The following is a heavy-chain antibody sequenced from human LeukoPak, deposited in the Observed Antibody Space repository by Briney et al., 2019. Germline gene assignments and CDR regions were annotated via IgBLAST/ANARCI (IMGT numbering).Heavy chain of an antibody. CDR1: GYTFTGHY. J-gene: IGHJ5*02. D-gene: IGHD1-26*01. V-gene: IGHV1-2*06. CDR3: ARDNGVGATTVWFDP. Sequence: ASVKVSCKASGYTFTGHYMHWVRQAPGQGLEWMGRIDPKSGDTNYAQKFQGRVTLTRDTSISTAHMELNRLRSDDTAVYYCARDNGVGATTVWFDPWGQGSLVTVSS. CDR2: IDPKSGDT.